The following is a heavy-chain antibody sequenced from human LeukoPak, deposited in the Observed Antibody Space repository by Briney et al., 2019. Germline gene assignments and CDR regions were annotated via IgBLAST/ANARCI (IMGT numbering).Heavy chain of an antibody. V-gene: IGHV4-39*01. CDR2: IYHSGIT. J-gene: IGHJ4*02. Sequence: PSETLSLTCTVSGGSISSSSHYWGWIRQPPGKGLEWIGSIYHSGITYYNPSLRSRVTISVDTSKNQFSLKLSSVTATDTAVYYCHFKYCSSSTCFYYFDYWGQGTLVTVSS. D-gene: IGHD2-2*01. CDR3: HFKYCSSSTCFYYFDY. CDR1: GGSISSSSHY.